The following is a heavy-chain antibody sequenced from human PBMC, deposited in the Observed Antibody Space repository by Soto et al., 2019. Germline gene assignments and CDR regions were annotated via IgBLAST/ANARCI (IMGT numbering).Heavy chain of an antibody. V-gene: IGHV3-7*01. CDR1: GFTFSDYW. J-gene: IGHJ6*02. D-gene: IGHD6-13*01. CDR3: AREGSSGGYSSSWGLSYYYYGMDV. CDR2: IKQDGNEK. Sequence: PGGSLRLSCAVSGFTFSDYWMSWVRQAPGKGLEWVANIKQDGNEKYYVDSVKGRFTISRDNSKNTLYLQMNSLRAEDTAVYYCAREGSSGGYSSSWGLSYYYYGMDVWGQGTTVTVSS.